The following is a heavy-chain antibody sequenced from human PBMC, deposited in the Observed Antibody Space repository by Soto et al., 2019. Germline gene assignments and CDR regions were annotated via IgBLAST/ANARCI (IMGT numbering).Heavy chain of an antibody. J-gene: IGHJ2*01. CDR1: GFTFSSYG. Sequence: QVQLVESGGGVVQPGRSLRLSCAASGFTFSSYGMHWVRQAPGKGLEWVAVIWYDGSNKYYADSVKGRFTISRDNSKNTLYLKMNSLRAEDTAVYYCARLGYCSGGSCYSDWYFDLWGRGTLVTVSS. D-gene: IGHD2-15*01. CDR2: IWYDGSNK. CDR3: ARLGYCSGGSCYSDWYFDL. V-gene: IGHV3-33*01.